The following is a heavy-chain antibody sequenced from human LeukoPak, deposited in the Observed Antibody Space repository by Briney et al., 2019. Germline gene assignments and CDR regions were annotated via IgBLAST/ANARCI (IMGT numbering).Heavy chain of an antibody. CDR1: GFTFSSYA. Sequence: PGRSLRLACAAYGFTFSSYAMHWVRQAPGKGLEWVAVISYDGSNKYYADSVKGRFTISRDNSKNTLYLQMNSLRAEDTAVYYCAREKAVVVQNWFDPWGQGTLVTVSS. CDR3: AREKAVVVQNWFDP. V-gene: IGHV3-30*01. CDR2: ISYDGSNK. J-gene: IGHJ5*02. D-gene: IGHD2-2*01.